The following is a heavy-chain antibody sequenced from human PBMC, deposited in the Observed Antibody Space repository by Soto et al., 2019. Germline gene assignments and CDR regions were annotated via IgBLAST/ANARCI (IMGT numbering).Heavy chain of an antibody. V-gene: IGHV3-21*01. D-gene: IGHD3-16*02. J-gene: IGHJ3*02. CDR2: ISSYNYI. Sequence: GGSLRLSCVASGFTFRSYTMNWVRQAPGKGLEWVSSISSYNYISYADSLKGRFTISRDNAKNSLYLQMNSLRAEDTAVYYCARDGTEDYIWGTYHGDAFDIWGQGTMVTVSS. CDR3: ARDGTEDYIWGTYHGDAFDI. CDR1: GFTFRSYT.